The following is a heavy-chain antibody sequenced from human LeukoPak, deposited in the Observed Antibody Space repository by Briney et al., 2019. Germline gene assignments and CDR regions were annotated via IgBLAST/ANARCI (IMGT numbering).Heavy chain of an antibody. V-gene: IGHV1-2*02. CDR3: ARDGHYDFWSGSDTFDI. D-gene: IGHD3-3*01. CDR1: GYTFTGYY. CDR2: INPNSGGT. J-gene: IGHJ3*02. Sequence: ASVKVSCKASGYTFTGYYMHWVRQAPGQGLEWMGWINPNSGGTNYAQKLQGRVTMTTDTSTSTAYMELSSLRSEDTVVYYCARDGHYDFWSGSDTFDIWGQGTMVTVSS.